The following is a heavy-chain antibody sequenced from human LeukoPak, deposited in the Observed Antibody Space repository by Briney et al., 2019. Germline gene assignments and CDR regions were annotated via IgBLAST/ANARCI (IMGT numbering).Heavy chain of an antibody. CDR2: IKQDGSEK. D-gene: IGHD2-15*01. CDR1: GFTFSSYW. J-gene: IGHJ4*02. CDR3: ARSRGYCSGGSCYFDY. V-gene: IGHV3-7*01. Sequence: PGGSLRLSCAASGFTFSSYWMSWVRQAPGKGLEWVANIKQDGSEKYYVDSVKGRFTISRDNAKNSLYLQMNSLRAEDTAVYYCARSRGYCSGGSCYFDYWGQGTLVTVSS.